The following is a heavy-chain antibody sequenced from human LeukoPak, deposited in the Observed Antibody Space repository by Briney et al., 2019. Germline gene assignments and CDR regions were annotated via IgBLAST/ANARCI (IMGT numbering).Heavy chain of an antibody. CDR3: ARDSSSWPGGYYYMDV. D-gene: IGHD6-13*01. CDR1: GFTFSSYA. Sequence: GGSLRLSCAASGFTFSSYAMHWVRQAPGKGLEYVSAISSNGGSTYYANSVKGRFTISRDNSKNTLYLQMNSLRAEDTAVYYCARDSSSWPGGYYYMDVWGKGTTVTVSS. CDR2: ISSNGGST. J-gene: IGHJ6*03. V-gene: IGHV3-64*01.